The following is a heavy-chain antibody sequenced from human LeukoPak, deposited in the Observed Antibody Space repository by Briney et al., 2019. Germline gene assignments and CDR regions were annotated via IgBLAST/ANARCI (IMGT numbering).Heavy chain of an antibody. D-gene: IGHD6-19*01. V-gene: IGHV3-66*01. CDR2: IYTGGST. CDR1: GFTVSSNS. CDR3: ARDQATGWFYFDY. J-gene: IGHJ4*02. Sequence: GGSLRLSCTPSGFTVSSNSMTWVRQAPGKGLEWVSVIYTGGSTYHADSMKGRFTISRDTSRNTVYLQMNNLRGEDTAVYYCARDQATGWFYFDYWGQGTLVTVSS.